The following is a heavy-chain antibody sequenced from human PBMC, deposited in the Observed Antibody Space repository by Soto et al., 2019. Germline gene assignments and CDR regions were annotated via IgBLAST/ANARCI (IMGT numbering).Heavy chain of an antibody. D-gene: IGHD3-16*02. V-gene: IGHV3-23*01. CDR1: GFTFSSYA. CDR3: AKVYRYDYIWGSYRGEYFDY. J-gene: IGHJ4*02. CDR2: ISGSGGST. Sequence: GGSLRLSCAASGFTFSSYAMSWVRQAPGKGLEWVSAISGSGGSTYYADSVKGRFTISRDNSKNTLYLQMNSLRAEDTAVYYCAKVYRYDYIWGSYRGEYFDYWGQGTLVTVSS.